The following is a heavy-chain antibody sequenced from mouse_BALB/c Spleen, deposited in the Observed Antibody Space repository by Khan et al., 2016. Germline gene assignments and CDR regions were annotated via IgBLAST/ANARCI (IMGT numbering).Heavy chain of an antibody. D-gene: IGHD2-4*01. CDR1: GYSFTDYN. V-gene: IGHV1S135*01. CDR3: ARFDYDVTWFAY. Sequence: IQLVQSGPELVKPGASVKVSCKATGYSFTDYNIYWVKQSHGKSLEWIGYIDPYNGGTSYNQKFKGKATLTVDKSSSTAFMHLNSLTSEDSAVYCCARFDYDVTWFAYWGQGTLVTVSA. CDR2: IDPYNGGT. J-gene: IGHJ3*01.